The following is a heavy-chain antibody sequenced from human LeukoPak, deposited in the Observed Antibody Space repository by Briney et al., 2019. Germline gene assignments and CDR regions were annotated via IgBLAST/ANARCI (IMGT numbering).Heavy chain of an antibody. Sequence: GGSLRLSCAASGFTFDDYAMHWVHQAPGKGLEWVSLISWDGGSTYYADSVKGRFTISRDNSKNSLYLQMNSLRAEDTALYYCAKDRDSSSWYGGFDYWGQGTLVTVSS. V-gene: IGHV3-43D*03. CDR1: GFTFDDYA. J-gene: IGHJ4*02. D-gene: IGHD6-13*01. CDR2: ISWDGGST. CDR3: AKDRDSSSWYGGFDY.